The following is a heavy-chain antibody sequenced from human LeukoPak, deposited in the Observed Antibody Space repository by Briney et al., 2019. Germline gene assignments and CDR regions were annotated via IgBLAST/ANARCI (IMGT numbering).Heavy chain of an antibody. CDR1: GYTFTSYD. D-gene: IGHD6-13*01. CDR3: ARDIAAAPTDWFDP. V-gene: IGHV1-8*01. Sequence: ASVKVSCEASGYTFTSYDINWVRQATGQGLERMGWMNPNSGNTGYAQKFQGRVTMTRNTSISTAYMELSSLRSEDTAVYYCARDIAAAPTDWFDPWGQGTLVTVSS. J-gene: IGHJ5*02. CDR2: MNPNSGNT.